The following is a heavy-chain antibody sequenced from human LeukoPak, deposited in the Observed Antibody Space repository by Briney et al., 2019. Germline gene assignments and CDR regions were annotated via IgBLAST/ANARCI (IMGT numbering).Heavy chain of an antibody. V-gene: IGHV3-30*03. J-gene: IGHJ4*02. CDR1: GFTFSSYG. Sequence: GGSLRLSCEASGFTFSSYGMHWVRQAPGKGLEWVAVISYDGSNKYYADSVKGRFTISRDNSKNTLYLQMSSLRAEDTAVYYCARGAVDTTMVPDYWGQGTLVTVSS. CDR3: ARGAVDTTMVPDY. CDR2: ISYDGSNK. D-gene: IGHD5-18*01.